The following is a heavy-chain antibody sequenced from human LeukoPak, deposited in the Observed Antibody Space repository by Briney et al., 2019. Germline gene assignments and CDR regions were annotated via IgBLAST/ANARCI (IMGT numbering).Heavy chain of an antibody. D-gene: IGHD4-23*01. CDR3: ARKAENYGGEFDY. V-gene: IGHV3-23*01. J-gene: IGHJ4*02. Sequence: GGSLRLSCAASGFTFSSYAMSWVRQAPGKGLEWVSAISGSGGSTYYADPVKGRFTISRDNSKNTLYLQMNSLRAEDTAVYYCARKAENYGGEFDYWGQGTLVTVSS. CDR1: GFTFSSYA. CDR2: ISGSGGST.